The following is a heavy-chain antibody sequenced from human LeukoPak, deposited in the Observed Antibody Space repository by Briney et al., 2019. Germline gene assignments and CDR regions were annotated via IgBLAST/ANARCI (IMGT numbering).Heavy chain of an antibody. J-gene: IGHJ4*02. CDR1: GFTFSSYA. CDR3: AKKGVAVAALYYFDY. Sequence: GGSLRLSCVASGFTFSSYAMSWVRQAPGKGLEWVSAISGSGGSTYYADSVKGRFTISRDNSKNTLYLQMNSLRAEDTAVYYCAKKGVAVAALYYFDYWGQGTLVTVCS. V-gene: IGHV3-23*01. CDR2: ISGSGGST. D-gene: IGHD6-19*01.